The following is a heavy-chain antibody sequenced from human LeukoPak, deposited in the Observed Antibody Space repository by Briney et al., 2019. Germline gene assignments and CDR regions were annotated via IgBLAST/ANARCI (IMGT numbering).Heavy chain of an antibody. CDR1: GFTFTSSA. J-gene: IGHJ5*02. CDR3: ARHIAAAGRRDWFDP. V-gene: IGHV1-18*01. D-gene: IGHD6-13*01. Sequence: ASVKVSRKASGFTFTSSAVQWVRQARGQGLEWMGWISAYNGNTNYAQKLQGRVTMTTDTSTSTAYMELRSLRSDDTAVYYCARHIAAAGRRDWFDPWGQGTLVTVSS. CDR2: ISAYNGNT.